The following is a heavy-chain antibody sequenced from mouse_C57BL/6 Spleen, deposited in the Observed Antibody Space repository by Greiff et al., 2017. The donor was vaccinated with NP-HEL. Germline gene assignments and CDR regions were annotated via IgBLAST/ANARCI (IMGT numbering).Heavy chain of an antibody. CDR1: GFTFSSYT. D-gene: IGHD1-1*01. V-gene: IGHV5-9*01. J-gene: IGHJ3*01. Sequence: EVMLVEPGGGLVKPGGSLKLSCAASGFTFSSYTMSWVRQTPEKRLEWVATISGGGGNTYYPDSVKGRFTISRDNAKNTLYLQMSSLRSEDTALYYCARHRSSWFAYWGQGTLVTVSA. CDR2: ISGGGGNT. CDR3: ARHRSSWFAY.